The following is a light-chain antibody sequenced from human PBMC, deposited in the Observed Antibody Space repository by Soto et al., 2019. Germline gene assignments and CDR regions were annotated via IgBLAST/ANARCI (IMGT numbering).Light chain of an antibody. J-gene: IGLJ2*01. V-gene: IGLV2-8*01. Sequence: QSALTQPPSASGSLGQSVTISCSGTSKDVGRDNYVSWYQQHAGQTPKVIIYDVFQRPSGVPDRFSGSKSGTTAYLTVSNLQFEDDAEYFCNSYGGRNNFVVFGGGTKLTVL. CDR1: SKDVGRDNY. CDR3: NSYGGRNNFVV. CDR2: DVF.